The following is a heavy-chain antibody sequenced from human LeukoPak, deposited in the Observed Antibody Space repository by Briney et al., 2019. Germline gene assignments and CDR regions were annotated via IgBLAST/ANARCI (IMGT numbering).Heavy chain of an antibody. D-gene: IGHD2-15*01. CDR2: IYPGDSDT. V-gene: IGHV5-51*01. CDR3: ATQGVYCSGGSCRDY. J-gene: IGHJ4*02. Sequence: GESLQISCKGSGYSFTSYWIGWVRQMPGKGLEWMGIIYPGDSDTRYSPSFQGQVTISADKSISTAYLQWSSLKASDTAMYYCATQGVYCSGGSCRDYWGQGTLVTVSS. CDR1: GYSFTSYW.